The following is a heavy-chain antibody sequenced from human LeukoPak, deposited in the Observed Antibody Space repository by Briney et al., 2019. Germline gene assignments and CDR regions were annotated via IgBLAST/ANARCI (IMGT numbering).Heavy chain of an antibody. D-gene: IGHD3-22*01. CDR1: GFTFSSYG. V-gene: IGHV3-30*02. Sequence: VGSLRLSCAASGFTFSSYGMHWVRQAPGKGLEWVAFIRYDGSNKYYADSVKGRFTISRDNSKNTLYLQMNSLRAEDTAVYYCAKAMYYYDSSGPCPFDYWGQGTLVTVSS. CDR2: IRYDGSNK. CDR3: AKAMYYYDSSGPCPFDY. J-gene: IGHJ4*02.